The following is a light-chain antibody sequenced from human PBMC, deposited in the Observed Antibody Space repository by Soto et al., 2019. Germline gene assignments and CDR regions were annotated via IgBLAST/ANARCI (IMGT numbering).Light chain of an antibody. CDR3: QQRINWPLT. CDR2: DAS. CDR1: QSVTSF. Sequence: EIVLTQSPATLSLSPGERATLSCRASQSVTSFLAWYQQKPGQAPRLLIYDASNRATGIPARFSGRGSGTDFTLTISSLEPEDFAGYYCQQRINWPLTFGGGTMVEIK. J-gene: IGKJ4*01. V-gene: IGKV3-11*01.